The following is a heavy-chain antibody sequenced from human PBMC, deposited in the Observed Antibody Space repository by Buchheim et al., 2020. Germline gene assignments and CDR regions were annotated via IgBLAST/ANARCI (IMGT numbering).Heavy chain of an antibody. D-gene: IGHD1-7*01. Sequence: EVELVESGGGLEQPGGSLGLSCVASGFTFSNYKMNWVRLAPGRGLEWISYIAGSGTETVYADSVKGRFTVSRDNAKNSLFLQMNNLRIEDTAVYYCVRYNWKYGEDFDFWGQGTL. CDR2: IAGSGTET. CDR1: GFTFSNYK. J-gene: IGHJ4*02. CDR3: VRYNWKYGEDFDF. V-gene: IGHV3-48*03.